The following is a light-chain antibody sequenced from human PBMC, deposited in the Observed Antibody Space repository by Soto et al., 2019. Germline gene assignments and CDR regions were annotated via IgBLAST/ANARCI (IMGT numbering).Light chain of an antibody. CDR3: LPDYNYPRT. CDR2: AAS. J-gene: IGKJ1*01. V-gene: IGKV1-6*01. CDR1: QGIRND. Sequence: AIQMTQSPSSLSASVGDRVTITCRASQGIRNDLGWYQQKPGEAPKLLIYAASSLQRGVPSRLSGSGSGADFTLIITSLPPGDFANHYCLPDYNYPRTFGQGTKVEIK.